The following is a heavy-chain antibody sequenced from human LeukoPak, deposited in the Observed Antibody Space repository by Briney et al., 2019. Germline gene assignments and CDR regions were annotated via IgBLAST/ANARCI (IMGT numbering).Heavy chain of an antibody. CDR3: ARGGGYYDSSGYYTLLDAFDI. CDR1: GYTFTSHV. V-gene: IGHV7-4-1*02. Sequence: ASVKVSCKASGYTFTSHVINWVRQAPGQGLEWMGWINTNTGNPTYAQGFTGRFVFSLDTSVSTAYLQISSLKAEDTAVYYCARGGGYYDSSGYYTLLDAFDIWGQGTMVTVSS. J-gene: IGHJ3*02. CDR2: INTNTGNP. D-gene: IGHD3-22*01.